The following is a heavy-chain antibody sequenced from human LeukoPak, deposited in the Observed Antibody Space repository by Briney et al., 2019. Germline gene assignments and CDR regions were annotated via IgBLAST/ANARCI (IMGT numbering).Heavy chain of an antibody. V-gene: IGHV4-59*01. J-gene: IGHJ4*02. CDR3: ARDGVSYSFDY. Sequence: PSETLSLTCTVSGGSISSYYWSWIRQPPGKGLEWIGYIYYSGSTNYNPFLKSRVTISVDTSKNQFSLKLSSVTAADTAVYYCARDGVSYSFDYWGQGTLVTVSS. CDR1: GGSISSYY. D-gene: IGHD1-26*01. CDR2: IYYSGST.